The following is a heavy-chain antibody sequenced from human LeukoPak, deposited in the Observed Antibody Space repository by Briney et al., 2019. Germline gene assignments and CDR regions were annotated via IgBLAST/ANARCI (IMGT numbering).Heavy chain of an antibody. V-gene: IGHV4-59*08. Sequence: SETLSLTCTVSGGSISSYYWSWIRQPPGKGLEWIGYIFYSGSTNYNPSLKSRVTISIDTSKNQFSLKLSSVTAADTAVYYCARHPSVAGTRGGFDYWGQGTLVTVSS. CDR1: GGSISSYY. CDR3: ARHPSVAGTRGGFDY. CDR2: IFYSGST. J-gene: IGHJ4*02. D-gene: IGHD6-19*01.